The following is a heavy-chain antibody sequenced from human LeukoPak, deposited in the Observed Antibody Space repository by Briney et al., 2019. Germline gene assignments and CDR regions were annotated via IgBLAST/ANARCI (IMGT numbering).Heavy chain of an antibody. CDR3: ATRPSMVPRGWDYDYYYGMDV. CDR1: GYTLTELS. V-gene: IGHV1-24*01. J-gene: IGHJ6*02. Sequence: ASVQVSCKVSGYTLTELSMHWVRQAPGKGLEWMGGFDPEDGETIYAQKFQGRVTMTEDTSTDTAYMELSSLRSEDTAVYYCATRPSMVPRGWDYDYYYGMDVWGQGITVTVSS. CDR2: FDPEDGET. D-gene: IGHD4/OR15-4a*01.